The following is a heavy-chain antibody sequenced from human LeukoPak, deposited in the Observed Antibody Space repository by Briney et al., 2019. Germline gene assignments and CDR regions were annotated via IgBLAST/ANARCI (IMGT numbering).Heavy chain of an antibody. CDR3: AREGDSSSWYVLDAFDI. CDR1: GFTFSSYS. Sequence: GGSLRLSCAASGFTFSSYSMNWVRQAPGKGLEWVSSISSSGSYIYYADSVKGRFTISRDNAKNSLYLQMNSLRAEDTAVYYCAREGDSSSWYVLDAFDIWGQGTMVTVSS. J-gene: IGHJ3*02. D-gene: IGHD6-13*01. CDR2: ISSSGSYI. V-gene: IGHV3-21*01.